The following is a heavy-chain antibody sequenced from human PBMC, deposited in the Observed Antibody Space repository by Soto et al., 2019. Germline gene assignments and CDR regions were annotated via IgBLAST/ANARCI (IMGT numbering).Heavy chain of an antibody. V-gene: IGHV4-4*07. CDR2: IDSGGST. Sequence: QVQLQESGPGLVKPSETLSLSCGVSGGSISQYYWSWIRQPAGKGLEWIGRIDSGGSTNYNPSLDSLLTMSVATSKNKFALKLGSVPAADTGVYSCARGPGGFGDFILDSLGQGTLVTVSS. D-gene: IGHD3-10*01. J-gene: IGHJ4*02. CDR3: ARGPGGFGDFILDS. CDR1: GGSISQYY.